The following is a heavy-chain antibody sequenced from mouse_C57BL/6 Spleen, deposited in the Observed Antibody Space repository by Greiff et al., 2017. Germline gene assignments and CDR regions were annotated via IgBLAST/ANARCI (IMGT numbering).Heavy chain of an antibody. Sequence: EVMLVESGGDLVKPGGSLKLSCAASGFTFSSYGMSWVRQTPDKRLEWVATISSGGSYTYYPDSVKGRFTISRDNAKNTLYLQVSSLKSEDTAMYYCARQGVDYWGQGTTLTVSS. CDR1: GFTFSSYG. V-gene: IGHV5-6*01. CDR2: ISSGGSYT. CDR3: ARQGVDY. J-gene: IGHJ2*01.